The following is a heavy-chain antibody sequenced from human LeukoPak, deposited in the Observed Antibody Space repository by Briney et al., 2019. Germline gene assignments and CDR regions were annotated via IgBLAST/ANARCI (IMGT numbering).Heavy chain of an antibody. J-gene: IGHJ4*02. V-gene: IGHV4-34*01. D-gene: IGHD6-19*01. CDR3: ARHWYSSGWYFDY. Sequence: SETLSLTCAAYGGSFSGYYWSWIRQPPGKGLEWIGEINHSGSTNYNPSLKSRVTISVDTSKNQFSLKLSSVTAADTAVYYCARHWYSSGWYFDYWGQGTLVTVSS. CDR1: GGSFSGYY. CDR2: INHSGST.